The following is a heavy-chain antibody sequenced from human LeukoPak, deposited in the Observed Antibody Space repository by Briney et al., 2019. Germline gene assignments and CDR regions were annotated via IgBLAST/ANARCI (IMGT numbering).Heavy chain of an antibody. CDR3: ARPLGYCSDSRCPQSWFDP. CDR2: INHSGRT. J-gene: IGHJ5*02. D-gene: IGHD2-15*01. Sequence: SETLSLTCAVSGESFSGYYWTWIRQPPGKGLEWIGEINHSGRTNYNPSLKSRVIISVDTSKNQFSLKLNSVTAADTAVYYCARPLGYCSDSRCPQSWFDPWGQGTLVTVSS. V-gene: IGHV4-34*01. CDR1: GESFSGYY.